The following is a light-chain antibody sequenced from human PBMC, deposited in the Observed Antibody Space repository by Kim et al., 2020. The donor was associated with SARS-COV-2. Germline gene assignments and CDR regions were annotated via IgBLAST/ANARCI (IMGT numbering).Light chain of an antibody. CDR1: QSISNSY. Sequence: WSPGERATLACRASQSISNSYLAWYQQKVGQPPRLLIYGASSRATGIPDRFSGSGSGTDFTLTISRLEPEDFAVYYCQQYDSSQYTFGQGTKLEI. J-gene: IGKJ2*01. V-gene: IGKV3-20*01. CDR3: QQYDSSQYT. CDR2: GAS.